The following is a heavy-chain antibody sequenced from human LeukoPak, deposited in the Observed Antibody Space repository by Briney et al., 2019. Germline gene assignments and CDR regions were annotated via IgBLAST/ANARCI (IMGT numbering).Heavy chain of an antibody. Sequence: SETLSLTCTVSGGSISSYYWSWIRQPPGKELEWIGYIYYSGSTNYNPSLKSRVTISVDTSKNQFSLKLSSVTAADTAVYYCARGHSGWYYFDYWGQGTLVTVSS. CDR3: ARGHSGWYYFDY. J-gene: IGHJ4*02. D-gene: IGHD6-19*01. V-gene: IGHV4-59*01. CDR1: GGSISSYY. CDR2: IYYSGST.